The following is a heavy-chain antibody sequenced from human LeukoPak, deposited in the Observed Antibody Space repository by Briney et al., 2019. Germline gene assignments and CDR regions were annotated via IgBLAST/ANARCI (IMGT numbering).Heavy chain of an antibody. V-gene: IGHV5-51*01. CDR2: IYPGDSDT. Sequence: GESLQISCKGSGYSFTSYWIGWVRQMPGKGLEWMGIIYPGDSDTRYSPSFQGQVTISADKSISTAYLQWSSLKASDTAMYYCARVLLWFGDPMGWFDPWGQGTLVTVSS. CDR1: GYSFTSYW. CDR3: ARVLLWFGDPMGWFDP. J-gene: IGHJ5*02. D-gene: IGHD3-10*01.